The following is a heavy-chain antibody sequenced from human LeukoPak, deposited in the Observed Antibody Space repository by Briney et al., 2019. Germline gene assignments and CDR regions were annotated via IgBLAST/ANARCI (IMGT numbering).Heavy chain of an antibody. CDR1: GGSLSSGSYY. Sequence: SETLSLTCTVSGGSLSSGSYYWSWIRQPAGKGLEWIGRIYTSGSTNYNPSLKSRVTISVDTSKNQFSLKLSSVTAADTAVYYCARGNQWLAWGQGTLVTVSS. V-gene: IGHV4-61*02. D-gene: IGHD6-19*01. CDR2: IYTSGST. CDR3: ARGNQWLA. J-gene: IGHJ4*02.